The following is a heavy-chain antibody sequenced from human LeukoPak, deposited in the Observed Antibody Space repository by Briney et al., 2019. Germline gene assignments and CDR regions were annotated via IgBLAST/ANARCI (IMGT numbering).Heavy chain of an antibody. CDR3: ARDHVVVVDSNPHY. CDR1: GFTFSSYA. Sequence: GGSLRLSCAASGFTFSSYAMHWVRQAPGKGLEWVAIISYDGGNKYYADSVKGRFTISRDNSKNTVYLQMNSLRAEDTAVYYCARDHVVVVDSNPHYWGQGTLVTVSS. D-gene: IGHD2-15*01. V-gene: IGHV3-30*04. J-gene: IGHJ4*02. CDR2: ISYDGGNK.